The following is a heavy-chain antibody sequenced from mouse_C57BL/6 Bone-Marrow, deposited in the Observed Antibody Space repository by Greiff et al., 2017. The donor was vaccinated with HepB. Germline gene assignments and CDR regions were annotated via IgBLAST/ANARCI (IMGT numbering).Heavy chain of an antibody. V-gene: IGHV5-6*01. J-gene: IGHJ4*01. CDR2: ISSGGSYT. CDR1: GFTFSSYG. CDR3: ANSVVAPYYAMDY. Sequence: EVKLVESGGDLVKPGGSLKLSCAASGFTFSSYGMSWVRQTPDKRLEWVATISSGGSYTYYPDRVKGRFTISRDNAKNTLYLQMSSLKSEDTAMYYCANSVVAPYYAMDYWGQGTSVTVSS. D-gene: IGHD1-1*01.